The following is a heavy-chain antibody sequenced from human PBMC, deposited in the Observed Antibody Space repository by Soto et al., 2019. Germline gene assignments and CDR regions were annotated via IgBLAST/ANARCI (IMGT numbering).Heavy chain of an antibody. J-gene: IGHJ4*02. CDR3: AKDGYYDGAGSYLFDY. CDR1: GFTFSSYS. Sequence: EVQLVESGGGLVKPGGSLRLSCAASGFTFSSYSMHWVRQAPGKGLEWVSSISSSRSYIYYADSVKGRFTISRDNAKNSLYLQMNSLGAEDTAVYYCAKDGYYDGAGSYLFDYWGQGNLVTVSS. CDR2: ISSSRSYI. V-gene: IGHV3-21*01. D-gene: IGHD3-10*01.